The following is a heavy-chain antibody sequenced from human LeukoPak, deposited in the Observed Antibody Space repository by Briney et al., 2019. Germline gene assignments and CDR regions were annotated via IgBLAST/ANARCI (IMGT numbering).Heavy chain of an antibody. CDR1: GGSISSGGYS. CDR3: ARDTSTWFDP. J-gene: IGHJ5*02. Sequence: SETLSLTCAVSGGSISSGGYSWSWIRQPPGEGLEWIGYIYHSGSTYYNPSLKSRVTISVDRSKNQFSLKLSSVTAADTAVYYCARDTSTWFDPWGQGTLVTVSS. CDR2: IYHSGST. D-gene: IGHD2/OR15-2a*01. V-gene: IGHV4-30-2*01.